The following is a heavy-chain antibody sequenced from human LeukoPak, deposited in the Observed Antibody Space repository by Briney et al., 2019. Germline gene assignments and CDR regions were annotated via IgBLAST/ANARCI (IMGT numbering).Heavy chain of an antibody. Sequence: GGSLRLSCAASGFTFSSYEMNWVRQAPGKGLEWVSYISSRGDTIYCADSVKGRFTISRDNTKKSLYLQMDSLRVEDTAVYYCARESYVTMIIGDYWGQGTLVTVSS. CDR3: ARESYVTMIIGDY. V-gene: IGHV3-48*03. CDR2: ISSRGDTI. CDR1: GFTFSSYE. D-gene: IGHD3-22*01. J-gene: IGHJ4*02.